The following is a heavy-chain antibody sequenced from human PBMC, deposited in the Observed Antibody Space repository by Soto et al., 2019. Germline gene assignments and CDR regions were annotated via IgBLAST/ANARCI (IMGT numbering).Heavy chain of an antibody. CDR2: IYYSGST. CDR3: AREMRRDYYDSSGSSFDY. V-gene: IGHV4-59*01. Sequence: SETLSLTCTVSGGSIGGYYWGWIRQPPGKGLEWIGYIYYSGSTKYNPSLRSRVTISVDTSKNQFSLKLSYVTAADTAVYYCAREMRRDYYDSSGSSFDYWGQGTLVTVSS. D-gene: IGHD3-22*01. CDR1: GGSIGGYY. J-gene: IGHJ4*02.